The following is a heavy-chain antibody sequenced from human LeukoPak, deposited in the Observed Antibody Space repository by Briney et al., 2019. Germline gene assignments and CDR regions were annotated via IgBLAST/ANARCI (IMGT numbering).Heavy chain of an antibody. J-gene: IGHJ4*02. CDR3: ARGLLWFGAYYCDY. D-gene: IGHD3-10*01. CDR1: GYTFTSYG. CDR2: ISAYNGNT. V-gene: IGHV1-18*01. Sequence: ASVKVSCKASGYTFTSYGISWVRQAPGQGLEWMGWISAYNGNTNYAQKLQGRVTMTTDTSTSTAYMELSSLRSEDTAVYYCARGLLWFGAYYCDYWGQGTLVTVSS.